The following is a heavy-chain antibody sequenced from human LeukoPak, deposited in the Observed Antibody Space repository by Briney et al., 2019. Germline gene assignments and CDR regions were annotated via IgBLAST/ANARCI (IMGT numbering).Heavy chain of an antibody. D-gene: IGHD2-15*01. CDR1: GFTFSSYA. CDR3: ARALADGGSCYGY. CDR2: ISGSGGTT. J-gene: IGHJ4*02. V-gene: IGHV3-23*01. Sequence: GGSLRLSCAASGFTFSSYAMSWVRQAPGKGLEWVSAISGSGGTTYYADSVKGRFTISRDNSKNTLYLQMNSLTAEDTAMYYCARALADGGSCYGYWGQGTLVTVSS.